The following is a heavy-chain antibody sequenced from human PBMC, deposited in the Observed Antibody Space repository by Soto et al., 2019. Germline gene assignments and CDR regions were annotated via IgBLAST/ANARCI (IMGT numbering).Heavy chain of an antibody. D-gene: IGHD6-6*01. CDR1: GFTFSSYW. CDR2: IKQDGSEK. J-gene: IGHJ4*02. V-gene: IGHV3-7*01. Sequence: GSLRLSCAASGFTFSSYWMSWVRQAPGKGLEWVANIKQDGSEKYYVDSVKGRFTISRDNAKNSLYLQMNSLRAEDTAVYYCARDTPTPYSSSSDTFDYWSEGTLVTV. CDR3: ARDTPTPYSSSSDTFDY.